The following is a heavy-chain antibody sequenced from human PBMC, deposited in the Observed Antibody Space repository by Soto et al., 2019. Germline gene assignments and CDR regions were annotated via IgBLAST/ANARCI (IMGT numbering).Heavy chain of an antibody. CDR2: TYYRSNGYN. D-gene: IGHD6-13*01. CDR3: ARGSAAAGIYYGMDV. V-gene: IGHV6-1*01. CDR1: GDSVSSHSAA. J-gene: IGHJ6*02. Sequence: SQTLALPCAVSGDSVSSHSAAWNSIRQSPSRGLEWLGRTYYRSNGYNDYAVSVKSRITINPDTSKNQFSLQLNSVTPEDTAVYYCARGSAAAGIYYGMDVWGQGTTVTVSS.